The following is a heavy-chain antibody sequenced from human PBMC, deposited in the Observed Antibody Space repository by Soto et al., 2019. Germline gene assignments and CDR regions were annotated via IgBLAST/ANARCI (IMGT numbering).Heavy chain of an antibody. Sequence: ASVKVSCKVSGYTLTELSMHWVRQAPGKGLEWMGGFDPEDGETIYAQKFQGRVTMTEDTSTDTAYMELSSLRSEDTAVYYCAISSGSFDAFDIWGLGTMVTVSS. V-gene: IGHV1-24*01. J-gene: IGHJ3*02. CDR1: GYTLTELS. CDR3: AISSGSFDAFDI. CDR2: FDPEDGET. D-gene: IGHD1-26*01.